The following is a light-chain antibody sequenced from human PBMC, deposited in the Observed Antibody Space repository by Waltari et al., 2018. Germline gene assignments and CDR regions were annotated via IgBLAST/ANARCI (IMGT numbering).Light chain of an antibody. V-gene: IGKV3-15*01. CDR3: QQYNNWPPVT. CDR1: QSVGDD. CDR2: ATS. Sequence: EIVMTQSPATLSVSPGERATLSCSASQSVGDDLAWYQQKSGQAPRLLIYATSTRATGVPARFSGSGSGTDFTLTISSLQSEDFAVYFCQQYNNWPPVTFGQGTKLEIK. J-gene: IGKJ2*01.